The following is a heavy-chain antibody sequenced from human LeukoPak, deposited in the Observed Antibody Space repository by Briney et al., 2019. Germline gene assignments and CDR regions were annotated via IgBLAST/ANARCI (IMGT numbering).Heavy chain of an antibody. Sequence: GGSLRLPCAASGLTFSRSAMPWVRQASGKGVEWVGRIRSKANSYATAYAASVKGRFTISRDDSKNTAYLQMNSLKTEDTAVYYCTTDMGYSGSPWFDPWGQGTLVTVSS. J-gene: IGHJ5*02. CDR3: TTDMGYSGSPWFDP. CDR1: GLTFSRSA. CDR2: IRSKANSYAT. V-gene: IGHV3-73*01. D-gene: IGHD1-26*01.